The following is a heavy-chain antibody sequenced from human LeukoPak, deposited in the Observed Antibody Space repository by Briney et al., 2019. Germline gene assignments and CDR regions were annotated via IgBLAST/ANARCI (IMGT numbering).Heavy chain of an antibody. Sequence: GGSLRLSCAASGFTFSRYSVNWVRQAPGKGLEWVSCITGGSDYIFYADSVRGRFTISRDNAKNSLYLQMNSLRAEDTAVYYCAKFKGHYGDSEYYFDYWGQGTLVAVSS. V-gene: IGHV3-21*01. CDR2: ITGGSDYI. CDR1: GFTFSRYS. D-gene: IGHD3-10*01. J-gene: IGHJ4*02. CDR3: AKFKGHYGDSEYYFDY.